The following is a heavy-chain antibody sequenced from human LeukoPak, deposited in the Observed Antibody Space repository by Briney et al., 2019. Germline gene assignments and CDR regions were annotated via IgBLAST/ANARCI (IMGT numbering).Heavy chain of an antibody. CDR1: GGSISSSSYY. V-gene: IGHV4-39*01. CDR2: IYYSGST. Sequence: KTSETLSLTCTVSGGSISSSSYYWGWIRQPPGKGLEWIGSIYYSGSTYYNPSLKSRVTISVDTSKNQFPLKLSSVTAADTAVYYCARHRMWFGEPLNWFDPWGQGTLVTVSS. CDR3: ARHRMWFGEPLNWFDP. J-gene: IGHJ5*02. D-gene: IGHD3-10*01.